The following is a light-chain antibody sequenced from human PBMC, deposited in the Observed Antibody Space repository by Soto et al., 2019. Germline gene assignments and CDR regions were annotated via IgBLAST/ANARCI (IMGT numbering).Light chain of an antibody. CDR1: SSDVGAYNS. Sequence: QSVLTQPPSASGSPGQSVTISCTGTSSDVGAYNSVSWYQQHPGKAPKLMIYEVIKRPSGVPDRFSGSKSDNTASLTVSGLQAEDEAVYYCSSYAGSNTFVVFGGGTKLTV. CDR3: SSYAGSNTFVV. J-gene: IGLJ2*01. V-gene: IGLV2-8*01. CDR2: EVI.